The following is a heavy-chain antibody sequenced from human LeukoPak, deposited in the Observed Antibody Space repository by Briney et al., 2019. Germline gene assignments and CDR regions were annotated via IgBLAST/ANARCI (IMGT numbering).Heavy chain of an antibody. Sequence: GGSLRLSCAASGFTFDDYAMSWVRQVPGKGLEWVSGINWNGGSTGYADSVKGRFTISRDSAKNSLYLQMNSLRAEDTALYYCARDVKKDYYYMDVWGKGTTVIVSS. CDR1: GFTFDDYA. V-gene: IGHV3-20*04. CDR2: INWNGGST. D-gene: IGHD2/OR15-2a*01. J-gene: IGHJ6*03. CDR3: ARDVKKDYYYMDV.